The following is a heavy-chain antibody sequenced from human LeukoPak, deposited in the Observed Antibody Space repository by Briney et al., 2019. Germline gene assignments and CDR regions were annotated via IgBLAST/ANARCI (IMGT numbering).Heavy chain of an antibody. CDR1: GFTFSSYA. J-gene: IGHJ4*02. D-gene: IGHD3-10*01. CDR2: ISGSGGST. Sequence: GGSLRLSCAASGFTFSSYAMSWVRQAPGKGLEWVSAISGSGGSTYYADSVKGRFTISRDNSKNTLYLQMNGLRAEDTAVYYCARFSYGSGSKDTDYWGQGTPVTVSS. V-gene: IGHV3-23*01. CDR3: ARFSYGSGSKDTDY.